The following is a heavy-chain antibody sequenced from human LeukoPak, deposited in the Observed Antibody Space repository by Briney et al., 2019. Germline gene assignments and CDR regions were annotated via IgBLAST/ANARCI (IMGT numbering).Heavy chain of an antibody. CDR3: ARGWSHFDY. CDR1: GYTFTGYY. Sequence: ASVKVSCKASGYTFTGYYMHWVRQAPGQGLEWMGWININSGGTNYQQKFQGRVTMTRDTSISTAYMEPSRLRSDDTAAYYCARGWSHFDYWGQGTLVTVSS. V-gene: IGHV1-2*02. D-gene: IGHD2-15*01. CDR2: ININSGGT. J-gene: IGHJ4*02.